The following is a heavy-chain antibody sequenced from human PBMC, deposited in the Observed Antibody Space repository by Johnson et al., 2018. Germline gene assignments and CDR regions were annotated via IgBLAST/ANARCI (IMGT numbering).Heavy chain of an antibody. Sequence: VQLQESGGGLVQPGGSLRLSCIASGFTVNNNYMTWVRQAPGKGLEYVSVIYSSDYTYYADSVKGRFTISRYNFKNTLYLQMNSLRPEDTAVYYWARAAGNAWAEYFHHWGQGTLVTVSS. CDR2: IYSSDYT. V-gene: IGHV3-66*02. CDR3: ARAAGNAWAEYFHH. D-gene: IGHD3-10*01. J-gene: IGHJ1*01. CDR1: GFTVNNNY.